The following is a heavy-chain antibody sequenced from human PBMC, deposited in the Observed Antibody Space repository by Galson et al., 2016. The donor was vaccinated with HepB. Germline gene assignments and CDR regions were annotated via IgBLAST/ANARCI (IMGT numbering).Heavy chain of an antibody. D-gene: IGHD3-10*01. CDR3: ARDRSGGSGSFGY. J-gene: IGHJ4*02. V-gene: IGHV4-31*03. CDR1: GGSISSGGYY. CDR2: IYHSGST. Sequence: TLSLTCTVSGGSISSGGYYWSWIRQHPGKGLEWIGYIYHSGSTYYNPSLKSRVTISVDTSKNQFSLKLSSVTAADTAVYFCARDRSGGSGSFGYWGQGTLVTVSS.